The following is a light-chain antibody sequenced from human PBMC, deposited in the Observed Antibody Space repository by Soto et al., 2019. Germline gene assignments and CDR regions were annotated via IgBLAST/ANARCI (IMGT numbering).Light chain of an antibody. CDR1: SSNIGKNY. CDR2: YNN. Sequence: QSVLTQPPSVSAAPGQKVTISCPGSSSNIGKNYVSWYQQVPGAAPKLLIYYNNNRPSGIPDRFSGSTSGTSATLGITGLQTGDKADYYCETWDSSLSVVVFGGGTKLTVL. V-gene: IGLV1-51*01. J-gene: IGLJ2*01. CDR3: ETWDSSLSVVV.